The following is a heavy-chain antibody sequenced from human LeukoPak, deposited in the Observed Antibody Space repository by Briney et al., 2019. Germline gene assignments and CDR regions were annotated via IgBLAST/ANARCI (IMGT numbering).Heavy chain of an antibody. CDR1: GFTFSSYA. CDR2: XXXXXXXX. J-gene: IGHJ6*02. D-gene: IGHD2-8*01. CDR3: AXXPDCTNGVXYTGVYGEYYYYYYGMDV. V-gene: IGHV3-30*04. Sequence: PGGSLRLSCAASGFTFSSYAMHWVRQAPGKGPXXXXXXXXXXXXXXXXXXVKGRFTISXXNSKNPLYLQMNSLRAEDAAVYYCAXXPDCTNGVXYTGVYGEYYYYYYGMDVWGQGTTVTVSS.